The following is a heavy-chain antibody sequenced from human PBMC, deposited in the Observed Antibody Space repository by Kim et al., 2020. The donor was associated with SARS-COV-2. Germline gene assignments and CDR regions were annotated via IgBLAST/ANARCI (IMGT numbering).Heavy chain of an antibody. CDR2: N. V-gene: IGHV6-1*01. CDR3: ARDLSFHFLDY. D-gene: IGHD3-3*02. J-gene: IGHJ4*02. Sequence: NDSAVSVKSRVTVNPDTSKNQFSLQLNSVTPEDTAVYFCARDLSFHFLDYWGQGTRVTVSS.